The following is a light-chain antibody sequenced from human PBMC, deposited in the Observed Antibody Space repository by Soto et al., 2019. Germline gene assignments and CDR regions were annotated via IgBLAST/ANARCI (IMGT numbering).Light chain of an antibody. CDR1: QSLVGSDGNTH. J-gene: IGKJ1*01. Sequence: VGMTQSPLFLPVTLGQPASVSCRSSQSLVGSDGNTHLSWYHQRPGQSPRRLIYKVSRRDSRVPDRFSGNGSGTDFTLKISRVEAEDIGVYYCMQGTQWPRTIGQGTKVDIK. CDR3: MQGTQWPRT. CDR2: KVS. V-gene: IGKV2-30*01.